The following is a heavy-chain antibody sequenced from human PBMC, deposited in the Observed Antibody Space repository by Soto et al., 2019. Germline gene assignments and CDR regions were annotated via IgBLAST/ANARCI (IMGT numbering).Heavy chain of an antibody. CDR2: IWYDGSNK. D-gene: IGHD1-20*01. J-gene: IGHJ4*02. Sequence: PGGSLRLSCAASGFTFSSYGMHWVRQAPGKGLEWVAVIWYDGSNKYYADSVKGRFTISRDNSKNTLYLQMNSLRAEDTAVYYCAKDGRITGTTYYFDYWGQGTLVTVSS. V-gene: IGHV3-30*02. CDR1: GFTFSSYG. CDR3: AKDGRITGTTYYFDY.